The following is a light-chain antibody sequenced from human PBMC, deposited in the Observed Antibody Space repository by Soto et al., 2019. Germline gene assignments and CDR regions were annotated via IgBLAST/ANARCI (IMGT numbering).Light chain of an antibody. V-gene: IGLV1-44*01. J-gene: IGLJ2*01. CDR1: SSNIGSNT. CDR3: ATWDDSLRDVV. Sequence: QSVLTQAPSASGTPGQTVTISCFGSSSNIGSNTVNWYQQLPGTAPKLLTYSDNQRPSGVPDRFSGSKSGTSASLAISGLQSDDEADYFCATWDDSLRDVVFGGETKLTVL. CDR2: SDN.